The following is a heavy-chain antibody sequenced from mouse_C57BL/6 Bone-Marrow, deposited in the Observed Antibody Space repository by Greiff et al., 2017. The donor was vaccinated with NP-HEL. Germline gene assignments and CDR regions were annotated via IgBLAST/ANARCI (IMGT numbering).Heavy chain of an antibody. CDR3: ARRGFYYYGSSYWYFDV. Sequence: EVKLQESGPGLVKPSQSLSLTCSVTGYSITSGYYWNWIRQFPGNKLEWMGYISYDGSNNYNPSLKNRISITRDTSKNQFFLKLNSVTTEDTATYYCARRGFYYYGSSYWYFDVWGTGTTVTVSS. D-gene: IGHD1-1*01. J-gene: IGHJ1*03. CDR2: ISYDGSN. CDR1: GYSITSGYY. V-gene: IGHV3-6*01.